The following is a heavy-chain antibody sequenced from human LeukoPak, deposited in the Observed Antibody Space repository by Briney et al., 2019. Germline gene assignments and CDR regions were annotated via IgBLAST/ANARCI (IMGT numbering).Heavy chain of an antibody. D-gene: IGHD4-17*01. J-gene: IGHJ4*02. CDR3: ATVRSGDTRDFDY. CDR2: IISSGDI. V-gene: IGHV3-21*01. CDR1: GFTFTTYN. Sequence: PGGSLRLSCAASGFTFTTYNVNWIRQAPGKGLEWVSSIISSGDIYYADSVKGRFTISRDNAKNSLYLQMNSLRAEDTAIYYCATVRSGDTRDFDYWGQGTLVTVSS.